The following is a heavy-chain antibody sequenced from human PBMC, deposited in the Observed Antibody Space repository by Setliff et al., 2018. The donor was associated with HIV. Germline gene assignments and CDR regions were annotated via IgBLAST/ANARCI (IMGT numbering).Heavy chain of an antibody. CDR3: ARDREDPYYYYGMDV. CDR1: GFTFSSYW. Sequence: LRLSCAASGFTFSSYWMSWVRQAPGKGLEWVANIKQDGSEKYSVDSVKGRFTISRDNTKKSLYLQMNSLRAEDTAVYYCARDREDPYYYYGMDVWGQGTTVTVSS. J-gene: IGHJ6*02. V-gene: IGHV3-7*01. CDR2: IKQDGSEK.